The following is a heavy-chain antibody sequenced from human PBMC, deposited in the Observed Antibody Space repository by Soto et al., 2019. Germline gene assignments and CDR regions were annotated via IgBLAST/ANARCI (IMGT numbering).Heavy chain of an antibody. V-gene: IGHV4-31*03. CDR3: ARCPDSSGYYQIDY. J-gene: IGHJ4*02. CDR2: IYYSGST. Sequence: PSETLSLTCTVSGGSISSGGYYWSWIRQHPGKGLEWIGYIYYSGSTYYNPSLKSRVTISVDTSKNQFSLKLSSVTAADTAVYYCARCPDSSGYYQIDYWGQGTLVTVSS. D-gene: IGHD3-22*01. CDR1: GGSISSGGYY.